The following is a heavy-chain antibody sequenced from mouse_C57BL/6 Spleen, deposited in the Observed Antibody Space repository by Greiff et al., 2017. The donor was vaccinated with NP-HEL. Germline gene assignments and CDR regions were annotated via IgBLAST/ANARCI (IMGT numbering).Heavy chain of an antibody. Sequence: VHVKQSGTVLARPGASVKMSCKTSGYTFTSYWMHWVKQRPGQGLEWIGAIYPGNSDTSYNQKFKGKAKLTAVTSASTAYMELSSLTNEDSAVYYCTRSIYDGYYDAMDYWGQGTSVTVSS. CDR2: IYPGNSDT. CDR3: TRSIYDGYYDAMDY. V-gene: IGHV1-5*01. CDR1: GYTFTSYW. D-gene: IGHD2-3*01. J-gene: IGHJ4*01.